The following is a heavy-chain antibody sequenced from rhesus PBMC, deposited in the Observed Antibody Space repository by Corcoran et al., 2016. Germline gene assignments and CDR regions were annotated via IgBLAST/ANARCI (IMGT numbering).Heavy chain of an antibody. D-gene: IGHD1-44*01. J-gene: IGHJ4*01. CDR3: AMGGPNSLY. V-gene: IGHV4-160*01. Sequence: QVQLQESGPGLVKPSETLSLTCAVSGGSITGNYWSWIRQPPGKGLEWIGRIFGSGGTTVYNPFPQSRVTISADTSKNQFSLKLRSVTAADTAVYYCAMGGPNSLYWGQGVLVTVSS. CDR2: IFGSGGTT. CDR1: GGSITGNY.